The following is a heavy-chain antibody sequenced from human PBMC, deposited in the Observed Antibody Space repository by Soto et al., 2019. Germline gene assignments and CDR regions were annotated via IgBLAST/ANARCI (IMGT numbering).Heavy chain of an antibody. CDR3: ARDEYCSGGSCYYAFDI. CDR1: GFTFSSYS. D-gene: IGHD2-15*01. J-gene: IGHJ3*02. V-gene: IGHV3-48*01. CDR2: ISSSSSTI. Sequence: VGSLRLSCAASGFTFSSYSMNWVRQAPGKGLEWVSYISSSSSTIYYADSVKGRFTISRDNAKNSLYLQMNSLRAEDTAVYYCARDEYCSGGSCYYAFDIWGQGTMVTVSS.